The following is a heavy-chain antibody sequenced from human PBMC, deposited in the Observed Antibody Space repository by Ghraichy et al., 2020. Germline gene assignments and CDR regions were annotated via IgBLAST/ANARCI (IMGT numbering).Heavy chain of an antibody. V-gene: IGHV3-7*01. D-gene: IGHD3-22*01. Sequence: GGSLRLSCTASGFTLSNYWMGWVRQAPGKGLEWVANIKQDGSEKHYVGSVEGRFTIYRDNAKNSVYLQMNSLRAEDTAVYYCARAAYYYDRSDYWGRGTLVTVSS. CDR1: GFTLSNYW. CDR3: ARAAYYYDRSDY. J-gene: IGHJ4*02. CDR2: IKQDGSEK.